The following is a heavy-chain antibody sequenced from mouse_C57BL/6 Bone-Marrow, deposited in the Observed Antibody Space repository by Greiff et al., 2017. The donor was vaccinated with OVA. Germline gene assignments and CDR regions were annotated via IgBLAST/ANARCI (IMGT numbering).Heavy chain of an antibody. Sequence: VQLQQPGAELVKPGASVKLSCKASGYTFTSYWMHWVKQRPGRGLEWIGRLDPNSGGTKYNEKFKSKATLTVDKPSSTAYMQLSSLTSEDSAVYYGARGGYYYGSSPYWYFDVWGTGTTVTVAS. D-gene: IGHD1-1*01. J-gene: IGHJ1*03. V-gene: IGHV1-72*01. CDR3: ARGGYYYGSSPYWYFDV. CDR1: GYTFTSYW. CDR2: LDPNSGGT.